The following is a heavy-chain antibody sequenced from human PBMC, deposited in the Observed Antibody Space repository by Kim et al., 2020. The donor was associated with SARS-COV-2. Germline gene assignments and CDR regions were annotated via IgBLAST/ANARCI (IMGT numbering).Heavy chain of an antibody. J-gene: IGHJ4*02. V-gene: IGHV1-18*01. D-gene: IGHD3-22*01. CDR1: GYTFTSYG. CDR2: ISAYNGYT. CDR3: ARNYYESIGYYFFDS. Sequence: ASVKVSCKASGYTFTSYGFSWVRQAPGQGLEWMGWISAYNGYTIYAQNLQGRVTMTTDTSTGTAYMELRSLRSDDTAVYYCARNYYESIGYYFFDSWGQGTPIPVSS.